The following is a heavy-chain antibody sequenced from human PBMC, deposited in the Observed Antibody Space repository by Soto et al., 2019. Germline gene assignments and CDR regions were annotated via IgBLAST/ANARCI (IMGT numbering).Heavy chain of an antibody. Sequence: KTSETLSLTCTVSGGSISSYYWSWIRQPPGKGLEWIGYIYYSGSTNYNPSLKSRVTISVDTSKNQFSLKLSSVTAADTAVYYCARATYYDFWSGPSWFDYWGQGTLVTVSS. V-gene: IGHV4-59*01. CDR3: ARATYYDFWSGPSWFDY. CDR2: IYYSGST. CDR1: GGSISSYY. D-gene: IGHD3-3*01. J-gene: IGHJ4*02.